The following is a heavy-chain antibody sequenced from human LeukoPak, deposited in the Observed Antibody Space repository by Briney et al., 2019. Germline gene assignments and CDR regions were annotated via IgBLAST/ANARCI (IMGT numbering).Heavy chain of an antibody. CDR3: ARLARPYNGYDCYFDY. D-gene: IGHD5-12*01. V-gene: IGHV5-51*01. Sequence: GESLKISCKGSGYSFTRYWIVWVRQMPGKGLEWMGIIYPGDSDTRYSPSLQGQVTISAAKSISTAYLQWSSLKASDTAMYYCARLARPYNGYDCYFDYWGQGTLVTVSS. CDR1: GYSFTRYW. CDR2: IYPGDSDT. J-gene: IGHJ4*02.